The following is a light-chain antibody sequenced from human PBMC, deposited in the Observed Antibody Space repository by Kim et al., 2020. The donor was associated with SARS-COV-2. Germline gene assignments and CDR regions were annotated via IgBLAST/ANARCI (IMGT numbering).Light chain of an antibody. V-gene: IGLV3-21*04. Sequence: APGKTAMITCGGNNIGSKRVHWYQQKPGQAPVLVIYYDSDRPSGIPERFSGSNSGNTATLTISRVEAGDEADYYCQVWDSSSDHVVFGGGTQLTVL. CDR2: YDS. J-gene: IGLJ2*01. CDR1: NIGSKR. CDR3: QVWDSSSDHVV.